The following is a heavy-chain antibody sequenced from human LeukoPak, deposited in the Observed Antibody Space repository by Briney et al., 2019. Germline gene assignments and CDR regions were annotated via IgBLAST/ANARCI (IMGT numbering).Heavy chain of an antibody. V-gene: IGHV3-33*01. CDR1: GFTFSSYG. CDR2: IWYDGSNK. CDR3: ARDRPARGYYDSSGYYQDFGY. J-gene: IGHJ4*02. Sequence: QTGGSLRLSCAASGFTFSSYGMHWVRQAPGKGLEWVAVIWYDGSNKYYADSVKGRFTISRDNSKNTLYLQMNSLRAEDTAVYYCARDRPARGYYDSSGYYQDFGYWGQGTLVTVSP. D-gene: IGHD3-22*01.